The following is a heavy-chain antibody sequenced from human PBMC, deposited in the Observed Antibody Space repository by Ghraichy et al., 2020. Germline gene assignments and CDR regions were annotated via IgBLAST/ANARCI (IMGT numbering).Heavy chain of an antibody. Sequence: SETLSLTCAVYGASFSSYDWRSRGQPPGKGLEWMGDIKHSGSTNYNPPLKSRVTISVDTSKNQFSLKLGSVTAADTAVYYCARAPSGMDVWCKGTTVTVSS. CDR2: IKHSGST. J-gene: IGHJ6*04. CDR3: ARAPSGMDV. V-gene: IGHV4-34*01. CDR1: GASFSSYD.